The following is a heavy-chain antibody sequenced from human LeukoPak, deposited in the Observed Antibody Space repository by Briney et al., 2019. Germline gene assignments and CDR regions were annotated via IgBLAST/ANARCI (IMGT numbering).Heavy chain of an antibody. J-gene: IGHJ4*02. Sequence: PGGSLRLSCAASGFSFSNYGMHWVRQAPGKGLEWVTFIRYDGSHKYYADSVKGRFTISRDNSKNTLYLQMNSLRAEDTAVYYCARVGGDCYSFVTGCYFDYWGQGTLVTVSS. CDR2: IRYDGSHK. V-gene: IGHV3-30*02. CDR1: GFSFSNYG. CDR3: ARVGGDCYSFVTGCYFDY. D-gene: IGHD2-21*02.